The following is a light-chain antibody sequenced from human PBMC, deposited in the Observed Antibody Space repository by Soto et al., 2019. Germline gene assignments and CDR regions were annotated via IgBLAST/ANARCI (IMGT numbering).Light chain of an antibody. CDR1: QSLNSY. Sequence: EIVLTQSPATLSVSPGESATLSCRASQSLNSYLAWYQQKPGQAPRLLMYEASTRATGIPARFSGGGSGTDFTLTISSLEPEDFAVYYCQQRSDWPWTFGQGTKVDI. CDR3: QQRSDWPWT. J-gene: IGKJ1*01. V-gene: IGKV3-11*01. CDR2: EAS.